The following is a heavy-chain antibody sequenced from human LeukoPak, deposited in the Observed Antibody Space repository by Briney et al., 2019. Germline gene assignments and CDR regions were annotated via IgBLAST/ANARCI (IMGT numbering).Heavy chain of an antibody. Sequence: GGSLRLSCKASGFTFSDYWMHWVRHAPGKGPVWVSRIISDGSSVSYVDSVKGRFTISRDNSRNTLHLQMNSLRAEDTAVYYCAKGGGRPLDDAFDVWGQGTMVTVSS. CDR1: GFTFSDYW. V-gene: IGHV3-74*01. J-gene: IGHJ3*01. CDR3: AKGGGRPLDDAFDV. CDR2: IISDGSSV.